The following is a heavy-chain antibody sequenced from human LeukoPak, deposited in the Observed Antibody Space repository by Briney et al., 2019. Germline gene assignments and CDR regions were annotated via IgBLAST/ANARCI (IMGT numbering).Heavy chain of an antibody. J-gene: IGHJ1*01. V-gene: IGHV3-74*03. CDR1: GFTFSSNW. CDR2: INADVRII. Sequence: GGSLRLSCAASGFTFSSNWMHWVRQAPGKGLVWISRINADVRIIEHAESVKGRFTISRNNADNTLHLQMNSLRAEDTAVYHCVREVGAPGSFQRWGQGAPVTVSS. D-gene: IGHD1-26*01. CDR3: VREVGAPGSFQR.